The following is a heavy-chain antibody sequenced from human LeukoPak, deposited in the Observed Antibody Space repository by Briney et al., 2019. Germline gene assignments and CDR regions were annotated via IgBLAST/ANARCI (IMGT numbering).Heavy chain of an antibody. CDR3: ARDGYLAPVIAYLDY. CDR1: GFTFSSYW. J-gene: IGHJ4*02. Sequence: PGRSLRLSRAASGFTFSSYWMHWVRHSPGKGLEWGGQVKGEGGRANYADSVKGRFTISRDNAKNTVYLQLNSLRAEDTAVYYCARDGYLAPVIAYLDYWGQGTPVTVSS. D-gene: IGHD2-2*03. CDR2: VKGEGGRA. V-gene: IGHV3-74*01.